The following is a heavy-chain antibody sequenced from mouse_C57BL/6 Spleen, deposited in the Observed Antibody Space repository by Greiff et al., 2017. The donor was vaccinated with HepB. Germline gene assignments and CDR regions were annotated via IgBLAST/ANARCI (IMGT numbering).Heavy chain of an antibody. J-gene: IGHJ2*01. V-gene: IGHV1-82*01. CDR1: GYAFSSSW. Sequence: VQLQESGPELVKPGASVKISCKASGYAFSSSWMNWVKQRPGKGLEWIGRIYPGDGDTNYNGKFKGKATLTADKSSSTAYMQLSSLTSEDSAVYFCASPGRSYYFDYWGQGTTLTVSS. CDR2: IYPGDGDT. CDR3: ASPGRSYYFDY.